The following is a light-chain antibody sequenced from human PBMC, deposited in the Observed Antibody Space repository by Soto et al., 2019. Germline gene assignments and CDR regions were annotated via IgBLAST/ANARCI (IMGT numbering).Light chain of an antibody. CDR1: QSVSSSY. J-gene: IGKJ2*01. CDR3: QQYGSSPYT. Sequence: ESVLTQSPGTLSLSPGERATLSCRASQSVSSSYLAWHQQKPGQAPRLLIYDASSRATGIPDRFSGSGSGTDFTLTISRLKPEDFAVYYCQQYGSSPYTFGQGTKLEIK. CDR2: DAS. V-gene: IGKV3-20*01.